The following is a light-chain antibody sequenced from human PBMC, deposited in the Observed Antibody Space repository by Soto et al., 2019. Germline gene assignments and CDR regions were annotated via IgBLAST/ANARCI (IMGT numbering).Light chain of an antibody. V-gene: IGKV1-8*01. CDR3: QQNYSAPLT. CDR1: QGVSSY. Sequence: AIRSTQSPSSLSASTGERVLLPCRASQGVSSYLGWYQQKPGKAPKLLIYAASTMQTGVPSRFSGSGSETEFTLSISSLQPEDFAPYFCQQNYSAPLTFGGGTKVDIK. J-gene: IGKJ4*01. CDR2: AAS.